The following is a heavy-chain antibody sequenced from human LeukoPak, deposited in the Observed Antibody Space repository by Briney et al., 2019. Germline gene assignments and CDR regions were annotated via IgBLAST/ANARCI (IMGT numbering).Heavy chain of an antibody. J-gene: IGHJ4*02. CDR3: AKSGHSGSHYYFDY. Sequence: GGSLRLSCAASGFTFSSYAMSWVRQAPGKGLEWVSAISGSGGSTYYADSVKGRFTISRDNSKNTVHLQMNSLRAEDTAVYYCAKSGHSGSHYYFDYWGQGTLVTVSS. CDR1: GFTFSSYA. CDR2: ISGSGGST. V-gene: IGHV3-23*01. D-gene: IGHD1-26*01.